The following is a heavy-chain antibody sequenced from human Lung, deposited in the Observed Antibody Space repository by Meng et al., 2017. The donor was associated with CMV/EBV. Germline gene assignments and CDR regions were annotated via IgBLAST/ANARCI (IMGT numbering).Heavy chain of an antibody. CDR1: GYTFTAHY. Sequence: SVXVSCKASGYTFTAHYFHWVRQAPGQGLEWMGWIHPHRGDTNYAQQFQGRVTLTRDTSINTGYMELTRLTSDDTAVYYCARDNNWGPDYWGQGPLVTVSS. CDR2: IHPHRGDT. V-gene: IGHV1-2*02. CDR3: ARDNNWGPDY. J-gene: IGHJ4*02. D-gene: IGHD7-27*01.